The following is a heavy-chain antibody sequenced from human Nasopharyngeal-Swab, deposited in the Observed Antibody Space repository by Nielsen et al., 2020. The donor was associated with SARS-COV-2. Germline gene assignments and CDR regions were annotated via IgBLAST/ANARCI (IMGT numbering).Heavy chain of an antibody. CDR2: IRSKGNNYAT. D-gene: IGHD2-15*01. Sequence: GESLKISCAASGFTFSDSAIHWVRQASREGPEWVARIRSKGNNYATAYSASVKGRFIIFRDDPTNTAYLQMNSLKTEDTAMYYCTRCGGGCYSGRDYWGQGTLVTVSS. J-gene: IGHJ4*02. CDR3: TRCGGGCYSGRDY. CDR1: GFTFSDSA. V-gene: IGHV3-73*01.